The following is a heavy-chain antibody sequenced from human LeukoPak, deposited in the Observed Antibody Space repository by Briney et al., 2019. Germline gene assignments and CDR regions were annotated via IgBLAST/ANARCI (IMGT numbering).Heavy chain of an antibody. J-gene: IGHJ4*02. CDR1: GGSISSYY. CDR3: ARDLGFWSGPDY. CDR2: IYSSGST. V-gene: IGHV4-4*07. D-gene: IGHD3-3*01. Sequence: SETLSHTCTVSGGSISSYYWSWIRQPAGKGLQWIGRIYSSGSTNYNPSLKSRVTMSVDTSKNQFSLRLSSVTAADTAVYYCARDLGFWSGPDYWGQGTLVTVSS.